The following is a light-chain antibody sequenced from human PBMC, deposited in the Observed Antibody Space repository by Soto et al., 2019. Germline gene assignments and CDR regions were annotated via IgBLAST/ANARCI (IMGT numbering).Light chain of an antibody. CDR1: SSDVGGYNY. V-gene: IGLV2-14*01. CDR2: EVS. Sequence: QSALTQPASVSGSPGQSITISCTGTSSDVGGYNYVSWYQQHPGKAPKRIIYEVSNRPSGISNRFSGSKSGNTASLTISWLQAEDEADYYCSSYTSSSTLDVMFGGGTKLTVL. J-gene: IGLJ3*02. CDR3: SSYTSSSTLDVM.